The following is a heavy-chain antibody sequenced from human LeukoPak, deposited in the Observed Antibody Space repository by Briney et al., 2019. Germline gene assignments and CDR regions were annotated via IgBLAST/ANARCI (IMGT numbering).Heavy chain of an antibody. J-gene: IGHJ4*02. CDR1: GLAFHTYA. CDR2: ISGSGGHS. V-gene: IGHV3-23*01. D-gene: IGHD5/OR15-5a*01. Sequence: PGGSLRLSCAVSGLAFHTYAMGWIRQAPGKGLEWVSAISGSGGHSYFADSVKGRFSISRDNSRDTLYLQMSSLRAEDTAVYYCAKSRERSIVSTIRPHFDYWGQGTLVTVSS. CDR3: AKSRERSIVSTIRPHFDY.